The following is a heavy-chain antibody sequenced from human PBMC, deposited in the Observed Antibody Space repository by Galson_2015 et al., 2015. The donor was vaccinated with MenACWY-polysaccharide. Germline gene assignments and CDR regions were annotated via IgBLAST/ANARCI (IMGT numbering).Heavy chain of an antibody. CDR1: GGSISSGGYS. D-gene: IGHD3-16*01. CDR3: ARGSGVWGSYVDY. V-gene: IGHV4-30-2*01. CDR2: IYHSGST. J-gene: IGHJ4*02. Sequence: TLSLTCAVSGGSISSGGYSWSWIRQPPGKGLEWIGYIYHSGSTYYNPSLKSRVTISVDRSKNQFSLKLSSVTAADTAVYYCARGSGVWGSYVDYWGQGTLVTVSS.